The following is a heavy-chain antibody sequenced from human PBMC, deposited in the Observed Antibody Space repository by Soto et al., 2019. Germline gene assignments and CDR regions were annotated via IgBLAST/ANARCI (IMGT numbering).Heavy chain of an antibody. CDR2: ISPNNGIT. J-gene: IGHJ3*02. V-gene: IGHV1-18*01. D-gene: IGHD1-1*01. Sequence: VKVSCKASGGTFSSYTISWVRQAPGQGLEWMGRISPNNGITNYAQKLQGRVTMTTDKSTSTAYMELRSLRSDDTAVYYCARDEAWNHGNDAFDIWGQGTMVT. CDR3: ARDEAWNHGNDAFDI. CDR1: GGTFSSYT.